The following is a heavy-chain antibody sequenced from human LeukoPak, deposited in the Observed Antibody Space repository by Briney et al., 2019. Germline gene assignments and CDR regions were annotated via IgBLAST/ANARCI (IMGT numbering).Heavy chain of an antibody. D-gene: IGHD3-22*01. CDR2: INPSSSGT. CDR1: GYIFSGYF. CDR3: ARGYRDSIGPCLDS. V-gene: IGHV1-2*02. Sequence: ASVKVSCKASGYIFSGYFIHWVRQAPGQALEWLGWINPSSSGTNYAQKFQGRVTMTRDTSINTAYMELSSLTSDDTAVYFCARGYRDSIGPCLDSWGQGTLVTVSS. J-gene: IGHJ5*01.